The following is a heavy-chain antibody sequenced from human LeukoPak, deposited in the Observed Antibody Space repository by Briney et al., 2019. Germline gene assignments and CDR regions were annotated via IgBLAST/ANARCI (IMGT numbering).Heavy chain of an antibody. V-gene: IGHV1-46*01. J-gene: IGHJ6*02. Sequence: ASVKVSCKASGYTFTSYYMHWVRQAPGQGLEWMGIINPSGGSTSYAQKFQGRVTMSVDTSKNQFSLKLSSVTAADTAVYYCATTTRTQPWTIYYYYGMDVWGQGTTVTVSS. CDR2: INPSGGST. CDR1: GYTFTSYY. CDR3: ATTTRTQPWTIYYYYGMDV. D-gene: IGHD3/OR15-3a*01.